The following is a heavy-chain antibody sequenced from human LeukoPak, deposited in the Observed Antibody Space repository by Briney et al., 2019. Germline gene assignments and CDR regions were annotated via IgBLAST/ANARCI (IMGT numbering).Heavy chain of an antibody. CDR2: INHSGST. D-gene: IGHD1-26*01. CDR3: ARGREEGQGATKDY. V-gene: IGHV4-34*01. J-gene: IGHJ4*02. CDR1: GFTFSSYA. Sequence: PWGSLRLSCAASGFTFSSYAMSWVRQAPGKGLEWIGEINHSGSTNYNPSLKSRVTISVDTSKNQFSLKLSSVTAADTAVYYCARGREEGQGATKDYWGQGTLVTVSS.